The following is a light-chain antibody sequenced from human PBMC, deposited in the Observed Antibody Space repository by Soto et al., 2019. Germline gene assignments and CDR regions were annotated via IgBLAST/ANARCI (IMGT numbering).Light chain of an antibody. CDR2: DVS. J-gene: IGKJ5*01. CDR1: QGVTTN. CDR3: QQYNNWPFS. V-gene: IGKV3-15*01. Sequence: EIVMTQSPGTLSVSPGERATLSGRAGQGVTTNFAWYQQKSGQSPRLLIYDVSIRATGVPARFSGTGSETDFTLTISGLQSEDSAVYFCQQYNNWPFSFGQGTRLEVK.